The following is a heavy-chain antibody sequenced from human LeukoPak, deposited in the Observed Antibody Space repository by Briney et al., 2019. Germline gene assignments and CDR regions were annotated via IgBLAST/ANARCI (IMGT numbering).Heavy chain of an antibody. V-gene: IGHV3-48*03. D-gene: IGHD3-10*01. Sequence: PGGSLRLSFALSGLTLRIYEMNSGPGTPGGGVESVSYISSSGSTIYYADSVKGRFTISRDNVKNSLYLQMNSLGAEDTAVYYCATLGISTMGVWFDPWGQGTLVTVSS. J-gene: IGHJ5*02. CDR2: ISSSGSTI. CDR1: GLTLRIYE. CDR3: ATLGISTMGVWFDP.